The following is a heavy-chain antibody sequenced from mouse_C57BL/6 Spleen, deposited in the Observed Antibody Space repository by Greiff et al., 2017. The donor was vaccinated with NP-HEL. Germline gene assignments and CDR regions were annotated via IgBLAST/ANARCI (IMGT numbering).Heavy chain of an antibody. D-gene: IGHD3-1*01. J-gene: IGHJ2*01. Sequence: QVHVKQSGPELVKPGASVKISCKASGYAFSSSWMNWVKQRPGKGLEWIGRIYPGDGDTNYNGKFKGKATLTADKSSSTAYMQLSSLTSEDSAVYFCARSGDSDGGYFDYWGQGTTLTVSS. V-gene: IGHV1-82*01. CDR3: ARSGDSDGGYFDY. CDR2: IYPGDGDT. CDR1: GYAFSSSW.